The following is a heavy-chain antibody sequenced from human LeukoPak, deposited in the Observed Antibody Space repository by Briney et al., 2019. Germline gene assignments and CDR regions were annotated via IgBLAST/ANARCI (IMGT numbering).Heavy chain of an antibody. CDR2: IYSGGST. Sequence: PGGSLRLSCAASGFTVSSNYMNWVRQAPEKGLEWVSVIYSGGSTYYADSVKGRFTISRDNSKNTLYLQMNSLRAEDTAVYYCARVTGEGVVGYWGQGTLVTVSS. CDR1: GFTVSSNY. CDR3: ARVTGEGVVGY. V-gene: IGHV3-66*01. D-gene: IGHD7-27*01. J-gene: IGHJ4*02.